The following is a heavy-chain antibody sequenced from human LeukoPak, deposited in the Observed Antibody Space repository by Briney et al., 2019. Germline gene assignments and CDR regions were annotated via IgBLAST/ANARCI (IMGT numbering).Heavy chain of an antibody. D-gene: IGHD5-24*01. Sequence: GGSLRLSCAASGFTFSVAAMTWVRQAPGKGLEWVSLIGASGESTYYADSVKGRFTISRDNSKNTLSLQMNSLRVEDTAMYFCAKDIQLSTWGLGTMFTVS. CDR3: AKDIQLST. CDR2: IGASGEST. J-gene: IGHJ3*01. V-gene: IGHV3-23*01. CDR1: GFTFSVAA.